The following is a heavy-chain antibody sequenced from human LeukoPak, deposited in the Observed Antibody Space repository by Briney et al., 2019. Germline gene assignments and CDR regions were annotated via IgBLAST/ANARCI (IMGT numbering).Heavy chain of an antibody. V-gene: IGHV4-30-4*08. CDR2: IYYSGGT. D-gene: IGHD5-18*01. Sequence: PSETLSLTCTVSGGSISSGDYYWSWIRQPPGKGLEWIGYIYYSGGTYYNPSLKSRVTISVDTSKNQFSLKLSSVTAADTAVYYCARGRGYSYGSPLRYYFDYWGQGTLVTVSS. CDR1: GGSISSGDYY. CDR3: ARGRGYSYGSPLRYYFDY. J-gene: IGHJ4*02.